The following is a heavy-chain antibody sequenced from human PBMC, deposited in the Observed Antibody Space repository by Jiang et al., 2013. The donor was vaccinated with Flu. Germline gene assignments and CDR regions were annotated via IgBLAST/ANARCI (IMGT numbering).Heavy chain of an antibody. CDR1: GGTFSSYT. Sequence: GAEVKKPGSSVKVSCKASGGTFSSYTISWVRQAPGQGLEWMGRIIPILGIANYAQKFQGRVTITADKSTSTAYMELSSLRSEDTAVYYCARGATVTPTLFDYWGQGTLVTVSS. CDR3: ARGATVTPTLFDY. D-gene: IGHD4-17*01. V-gene: IGHV1-69*02. CDR2: IIPILGIA. J-gene: IGHJ4*02.